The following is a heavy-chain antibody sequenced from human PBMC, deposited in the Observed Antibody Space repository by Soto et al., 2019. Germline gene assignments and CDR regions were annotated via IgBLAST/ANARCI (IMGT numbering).Heavy chain of an antibody. J-gene: IGHJ4*02. CDR3: ARDGSGSDY. Sequence: SWVRQAPGKGLEWVSVIYSGGNTYYADSVKGRFTISRDNSKNTLYLQMNSLRAEDTAVYYCARDGSGSDYWGQGTLVTVSS. D-gene: IGHD3-22*01. CDR2: IYSGGNT. V-gene: IGHV3-53*01.